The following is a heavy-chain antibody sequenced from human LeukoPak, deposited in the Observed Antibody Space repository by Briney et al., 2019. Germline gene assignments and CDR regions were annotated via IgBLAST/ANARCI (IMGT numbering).Heavy chain of an antibody. V-gene: IGHV4-38-2*02. CDR2: IYHSGST. CDR1: GGSISSYY. D-gene: IGHD2-15*01. J-gene: IGHJ4*02. Sequence: ASETLSLTCTVSGGSISSYYWGWIRQPPGKGLEWIGSIYHSGSTYYNPSLKSRVTISVDTSKNQFSLKLSSVTAADTAVYYCARGIRVCSGGSCTSFDYWGQGTLVTVSS. CDR3: ARGIRVCSGGSCTSFDY.